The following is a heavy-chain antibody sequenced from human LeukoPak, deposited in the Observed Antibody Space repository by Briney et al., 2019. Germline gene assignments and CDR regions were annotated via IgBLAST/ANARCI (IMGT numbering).Heavy chain of an antibody. CDR3: AKDESGGVVSFDY. J-gene: IGHJ4*02. CDR1: GFTFSNFA. CDR2: ISGSGADA. D-gene: IGHD3-3*01. V-gene: IGHV3-23*01. Sequence: GGSLRLSCAASGFTFSNFAMSWVRQAPGKGLEWVSAISGSGADAFYADSAKGRFTISRDNAKNTLYLLLNSLRAEDTAIYYCAKDESGGVVSFDYWGQGTLVTVSS.